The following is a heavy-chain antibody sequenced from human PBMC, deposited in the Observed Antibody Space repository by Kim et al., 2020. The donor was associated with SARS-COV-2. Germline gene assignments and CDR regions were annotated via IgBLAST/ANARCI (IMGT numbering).Heavy chain of an antibody. J-gene: IGHJ4*02. D-gene: IGHD6-13*01. CDR1: GFTFSSCA. CDR3: AKDLRGFISGWSGVYFDY. CDR2: ITTTGGTT. V-gene: IGHV3-23*01. Sequence: GGSLRLSCAASGFTFSSCAMSWVRQAPGKGLEWVSTITTTGGTTYYADSVKGRFTISRDNSKNTLYLQMNSLRVEDTAVYYCAKDLRGFISGWSGVYFDYWGQGTLVTVSS.